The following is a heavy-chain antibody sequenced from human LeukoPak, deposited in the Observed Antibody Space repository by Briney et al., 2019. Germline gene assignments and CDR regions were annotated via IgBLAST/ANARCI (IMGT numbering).Heavy chain of an antibody. D-gene: IGHD3/OR15-3a*01. Sequence: GASVKVSCKASGGTFSSYAISWVRQAPGQGLEWMGWISAYNGNTNYAQKLQGRVTMTTDTSTSTAYMELRSLRSDDTAVYYCARAVTGYYTPYYFDYWGQGTLVTVSS. CDR2: ISAYNGNT. CDR3: ARAVTGYYTPYYFDY. CDR1: GGTFSSYA. V-gene: IGHV1-18*01. J-gene: IGHJ4*02.